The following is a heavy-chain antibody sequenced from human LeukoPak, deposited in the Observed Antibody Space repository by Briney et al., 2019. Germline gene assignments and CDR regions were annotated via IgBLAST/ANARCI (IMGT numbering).Heavy chain of an antibody. CDR3: ARGITPIDY. Sequence: GGSLRLSCAASGFTVSSNYMSSVRQAPGKGLEWVSLIYSGGSTYYADSVKGRFTISRHNPENTLHLQMNSLRAEDTAVYYCARGITPIDYWGQGTLVTVSS. J-gene: IGHJ4*02. CDR1: GFTVSSNY. V-gene: IGHV3-53*04. D-gene: IGHD3-10*01. CDR2: IYSGGST.